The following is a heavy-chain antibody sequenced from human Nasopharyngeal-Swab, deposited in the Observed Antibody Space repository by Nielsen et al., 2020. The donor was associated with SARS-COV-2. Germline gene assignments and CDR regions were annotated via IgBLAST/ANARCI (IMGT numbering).Heavy chain of an antibody. CDR3: ARGDAGAPYYYYMDV. D-gene: IGHD2-21*02. V-gene: IGHV3-33*01. Sequence: GGSLRLSCAASGFTFSSYGMHWVRQAPGKGLEWVAVIWYDGSNKYYADSVKGRFTISRDNSKNTLYLQMNNLRAEDTAVYYCARGDAGAPYYYYMDVWGKGTTVTVSS. J-gene: IGHJ6*03. CDR2: IWYDGSNK. CDR1: GFTFSSYG.